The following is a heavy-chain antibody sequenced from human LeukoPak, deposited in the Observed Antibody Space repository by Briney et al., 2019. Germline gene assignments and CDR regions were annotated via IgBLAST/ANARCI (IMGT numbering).Heavy chain of an antibody. V-gene: IGHV3-30*02. D-gene: IGHD4-23*01. CDR1: GFTSSSYG. CDR3: AKDDGGNFNDAFDI. Sequence: PGGSLRLSCAASGFTSSSYGMHWVRQAPGKGLEWVAFIRYDGSNKYYADSVKGRFTISRDNSKNTLYLQMNSLRAEDTAVYYCAKDDGGNFNDAFDIWGQGTMVTVSS. J-gene: IGHJ3*02. CDR2: IRYDGSNK.